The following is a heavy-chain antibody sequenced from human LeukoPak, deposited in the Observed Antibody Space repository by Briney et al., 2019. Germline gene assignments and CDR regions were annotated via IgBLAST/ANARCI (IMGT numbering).Heavy chain of an antibody. Sequence: GRCLRLSCAASGFTFSSYSMSSVRQAPRKRLEWVSSISSSSSYIYYADSVKGRFTISRDNAKNSLYLQMNSLRAEDTAVYYCARGRPGHYYDSFDYWGQGTLVTVSS. V-gene: IGHV3-21*01. CDR1: GFTFSSYS. J-gene: IGHJ4*02. CDR2: ISSSSSYI. CDR3: ARGRPGHYYDSFDY. D-gene: IGHD3-22*01.